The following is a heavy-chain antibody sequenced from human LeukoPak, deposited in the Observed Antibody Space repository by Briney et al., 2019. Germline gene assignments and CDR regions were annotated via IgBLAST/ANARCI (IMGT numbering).Heavy chain of an antibody. D-gene: IGHD3-9*01. CDR1: GFTFNNVR. CDR3: TTAGFYDILTLESFDY. CDR2: IKSKTDGGTT. J-gene: IGHJ4*02. V-gene: IGHV3-15*01. Sequence: PGGSLRLSRAACGFTFNNVRMSGVPQAPGKGREGVGRIKSKTDGGTTDYTTHVKDRFTTSRDDSKNTLYLQMNSLKTEKTAVYYCTTAGFYDILTLESFDYWGQGTLVTVSS.